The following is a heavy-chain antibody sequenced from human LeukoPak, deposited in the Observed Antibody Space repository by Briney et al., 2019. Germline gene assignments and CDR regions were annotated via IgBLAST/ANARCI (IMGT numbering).Heavy chain of an antibody. D-gene: IGHD5-18*01. CDR1: GFTFSDFS. CDR3: ARGRLRGYSYGLHY. Sequence: GGSLRLSCAASGFTFSDFSMNWVRQAPGKGLEWVSSISSRSSYIYYADSVKGRFTISRDNAKNSLYLQMNSLRVEDTAVYYCARGRLRGYSYGLHYWGQGTLVTVSS. CDR2: ISSRSSYI. J-gene: IGHJ4*02. V-gene: IGHV3-21*04.